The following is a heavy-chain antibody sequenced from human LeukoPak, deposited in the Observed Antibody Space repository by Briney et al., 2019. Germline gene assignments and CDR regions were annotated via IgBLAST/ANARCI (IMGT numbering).Heavy chain of an antibody. CDR3: ARGGRGITSRKNDY. J-gene: IGHJ4*02. CDR2: IRSKANSYAT. V-gene: IGHV3-73*01. CDR1: GFTFSGSA. D-gene: IGHD3-16*01. Sequence: GGSLRLSCAASGFTFSGSAMHWVRQASGKGLEWVGRIRSKANSYATAYAASVKGRFTISRDDSKNTAYLQMNSLRAEDTAVYYCARGGRGITSRKNDYWGQGTLVTVSS.